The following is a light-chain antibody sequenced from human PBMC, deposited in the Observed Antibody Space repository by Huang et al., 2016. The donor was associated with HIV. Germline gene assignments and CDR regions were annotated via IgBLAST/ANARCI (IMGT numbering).Light chain of an antibody. CDR2: TAS. CDR1: QNITKS. J-gene: IGKJ1*01. Sequence: DIQMTQSPPSLSASVGDRVTFTCRANQNITKSLNWYQQKPGKAPKLLIYTASTFESGVPSRFSGSGSWSRFTLHIVNLQPEDFATYYCQQSFSVPRTFG. CDR3: QQSFSVPRT. V-gene: IGKV1-39*01.